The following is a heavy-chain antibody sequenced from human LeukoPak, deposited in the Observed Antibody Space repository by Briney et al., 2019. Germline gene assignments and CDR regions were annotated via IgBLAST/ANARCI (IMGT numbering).Heavy chain of an antibody. CDR3: ARGRRLLWFGESSNWFDP. J-gene: IGHJ5*02. CDR1: GGSFSGYY. Sequence: SETLSLTCAVYGGSFSGYYWSWIRQPPGKGLEWIGEINHSGSTSYNPSLKSRVTISVDTSKNQFSLKLRSVTAAGTAVYYCARGRRLLWFGESSNWFDPWGQGTLVTVSS. CDR2: INHSGST. D-gene: IGHD3-10*01. V-gene: IGHV4-34*01.